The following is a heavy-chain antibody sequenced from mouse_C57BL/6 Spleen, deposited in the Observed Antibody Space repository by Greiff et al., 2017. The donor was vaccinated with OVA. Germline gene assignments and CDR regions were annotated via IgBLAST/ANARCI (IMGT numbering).Heavy chain of an antibody. CDR2: ISRGSSTI. CDR3: ANGAY. Sequence: EVQLVESGGGLVKPGGSLKLSCAASGFTFSDYGMHWVRQAPEKGLEWVAYISRGSSTIYYADTGMGRFTISSYNAKNTLLLQVTTLMSEDTAIYYCANGAYWGQGTLVTVSA. J-gene: IGHJ3*01. CDR1: GFTFSDYG. V-gene: IGHV5-17*01.